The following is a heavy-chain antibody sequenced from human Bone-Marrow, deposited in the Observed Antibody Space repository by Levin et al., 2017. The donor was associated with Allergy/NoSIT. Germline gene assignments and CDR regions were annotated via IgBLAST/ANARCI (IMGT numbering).Heavy chain of an antibody. D-gene: IGHD7-27*01. CDR1: GFTFSNYG. V-gene: IGHV3-30*18. CDR2: MSFDGGNE. J-gene: IGHJ6*02. Sequence: LFLTCAASGFTFSNYGIHWVRQAPGKGLEWVAFMSFDGGNEDYVASVKGRFTVSRDNSKNTLYLQMNSLRPEDTAVYYCAKGLGLGSYWGLMDVWGPGTTVVVSS. CDR3: AKGLGLGSYWGLMDV.